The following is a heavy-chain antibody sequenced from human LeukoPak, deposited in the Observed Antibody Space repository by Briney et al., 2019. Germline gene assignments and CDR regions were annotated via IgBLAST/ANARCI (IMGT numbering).Heavy chain of an antibody. CDR3: AGDLRTVGATPFDY. J-gene: IGHJ4*02. CDR1: GFTFSSYG. CDR2: IWYDGSNK. D-gene: IGHD1-26*01. V-gene: IGHV3-33*01. Sequence: GGSLRLSCAASGFTFSSYGMHWVRQAPGKGLEWVAVIWYDGSNKYYADSVKGRFTISRDNSKNTPYLQMNSLRAEDTAVYYCAGDLRTVGATPFDYWGQGTLVTVSS.